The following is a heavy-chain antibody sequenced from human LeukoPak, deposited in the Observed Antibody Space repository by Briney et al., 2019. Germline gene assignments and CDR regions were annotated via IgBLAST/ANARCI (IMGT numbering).Heavy chain of an antibody. Sequence: GGSLRLSCAASGFTFSSYGMHWVRQAPGKGLEWVAVISYDGSNKYYADSVKGRFTISRDNSKNTLYLQMNSLRAEDTAVYYCAKVRGIPLFVSGWSEGGSLDYWGQGTLVTVSS. V-gene: IGHV3-30*18. CDR1: GFTFSSYG. J-gene: IGHJ4*02. D-gene: IGHD6-19*01. CDR3: AKVRGIPLFVSGWSEGGSLDY. CDR2: ISYDGSNK.